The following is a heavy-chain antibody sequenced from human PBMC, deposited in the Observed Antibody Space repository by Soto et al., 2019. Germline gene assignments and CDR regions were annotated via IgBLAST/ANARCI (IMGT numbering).Heavy chain of an antibody. J-gene: IGHJ3*01. D-gene: IGHD3-10*01. CDR3: ARVWGGAFDF. Sequence: SETLSLTCTVSGGSVSSGSYYWSWIRQPPGKGLEWIGYIYYSGSTNYKPSLKSRVTISVDTSKNQFSLKLSSVTAADTAVYYCARVWGGAFDFWGQGTMVTVSS. CDR1: GGSVSSGSYY. V-gene: IGHV4-61*01. CDR2: IYYSGST.